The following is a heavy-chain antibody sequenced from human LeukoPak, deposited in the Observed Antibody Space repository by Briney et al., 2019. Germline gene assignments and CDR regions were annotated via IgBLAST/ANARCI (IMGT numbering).Heavy chain of an antibody. CDR3: ASWNYGSYYYYYYMDV. V-gene: IGHV4-39*01. J-gene: IGHJ6*03. Sequence: SETLSLTCTVSGGPISSSSYYWGWIRQPPGKGLEWIGSIYCSGSTYYNPSLKSRVTISVDTSKNQFSLKLSSVTAADTAVYYCASWNYGSYYYYYYMDVWGKGTTVTVSS. D-gene: IGHD1-7*01. CDR1: GGPISSSSYY. CDR2: IYCSGST.